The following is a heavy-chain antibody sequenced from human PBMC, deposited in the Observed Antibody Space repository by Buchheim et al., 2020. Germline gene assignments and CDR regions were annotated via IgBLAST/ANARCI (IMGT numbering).Heavy chain of an antibody. D-gene: IGHD3-16*02. J-gene: IGHJ6*02. V-gene: IGHV4-59*01. CDR1: GGSISRYY. CDR2: VYDTGGS. Sequence: QVQLRESGPGLVKPSETLSLTCSVSGGSISRYYWTWIRQTPGKGLEWIGYVYDTGGSNYNPSLKSRVTISVNKPRRQLHLKLTSVTAADTAVYYCARRIQYYRGLDVWGQGTT. CDR3: ARRIQYYRGLDV.